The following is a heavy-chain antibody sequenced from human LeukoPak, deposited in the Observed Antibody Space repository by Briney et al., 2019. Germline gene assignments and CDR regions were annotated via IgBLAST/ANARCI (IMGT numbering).Heavy chain of an antibody. J-gene: IGHJ4*02. CDR3: ARLGFYDYVWGSYRYPDY. CDR2: ISSSGSTI. D-gene: IGHD3-16*02. Sequence: GGSLRLSCAASGFTFSDYYMSWIRQAPGKGLEWVSYISSSGSTIYYADSVKGRFTISRDNAKNSLYLQMNSLRAEDTAVYYCARLGFYDYVWGSYRYPDYWGQGTLVTVSS. V-gene: IGHV3-11*04. CDR1: GFTFSDYY.